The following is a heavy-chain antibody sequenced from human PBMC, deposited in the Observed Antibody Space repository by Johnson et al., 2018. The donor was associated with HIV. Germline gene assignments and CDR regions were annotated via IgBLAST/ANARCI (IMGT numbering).Heavy chain of an antibody. CDR2: IKSKTDGGTT. V-gene: IGHV3-15*01. J-gene: IGHJ3*02. CDR1: RFTFSTYA. Sequence: SLRLSCAASRFTFSTYAMHWVRQAPGKGLEWVGRIKSKTDGGTTDYAAPVKGRFTISRDDSKNTLYLQMNSLKTEDTAVYYCTTRMGDPGAFEIWGQGTMVTVSS. CDR3: TTRMGDPGAFEI. D-gene: IGHD2-21*02.